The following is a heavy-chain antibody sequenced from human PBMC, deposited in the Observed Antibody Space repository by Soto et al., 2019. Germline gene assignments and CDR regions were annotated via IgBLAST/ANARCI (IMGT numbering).Heavy chain of an antibody. CDR2: LDNTGST. V-gene: IGHV4-59*01. Sequence: QVRLQESGPGLVKPSVTLSLTCTVSGASITRYYWSWIRQSPGKGLEWIGDLDNTGSTIYNPCLKSATTLSINAAKNHLALKMNSVTAAKTAVYYCARDLWCYCGAECYPLDVWRQGTTVSVSS. J-gene: IGHJ6*02. CDR3: ARDLWCYCGAECYPLDV. CDR1: GASITRYY. D-gene: IGHD2-21*01.